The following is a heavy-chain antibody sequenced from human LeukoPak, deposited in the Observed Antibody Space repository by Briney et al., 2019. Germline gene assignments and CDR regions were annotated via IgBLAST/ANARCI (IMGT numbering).Heavy chain of an antibody. V-gene: IGHV1-8*03. D-gene: IGHD5-12*01. CDR2: MNPNSGNT. CDR3: ARGYSGLGIIDY. Sequence: ASVKVSCKASGYTFTSYDINWVRQATGQGLEWMGWMNPNSGNTGYAQKFQGRVTITRNTSISTAYMELSSLRSEDTAVYYCARGYSGLGIIDYWGQGTLVTVSS. CDR1: GYTFTSYD. J-gene: IGHJ4*02.